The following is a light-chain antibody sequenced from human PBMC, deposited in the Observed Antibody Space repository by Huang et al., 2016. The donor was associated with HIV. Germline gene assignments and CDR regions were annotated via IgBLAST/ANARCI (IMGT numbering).Light chain of an antibody. J-gene: IGKJ4*01. CDR3: QQYDTSPPALT. Sequence: EIVLTQSTGTLSLSPGERATLSGRASPTISSTYLAWYQQKPGQAPRLLIYAASSRASGIPDRFSGSGSGTDFTLTIYRLEPEDFAVYYCQQYDTSPPALTFGGGTKVEIK. CDR1: PTISSTY. CDR2: AAS. V-gene: IGKV3-20*01.